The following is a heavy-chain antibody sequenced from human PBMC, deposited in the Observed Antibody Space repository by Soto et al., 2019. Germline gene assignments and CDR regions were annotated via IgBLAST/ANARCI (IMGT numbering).Heavy chain of an antibody. V-gene: IGHV1-18*01. CDR3: ARDLPAPDY. CDR1: GYTFTSYG. J-gene: IGHJ4*01. CDR2: ISAYNGNA. Sequence: QVQLVQSGAEVKKPGASVKVSCKSSGYTFTSYGISWVRQAPGQGLEWMGWISAYNGNANYAQKLQGRVTMTTDTAMRTAYMELRTLRSDVTAVYYLARDLPAPDYRAHATLFTVSS.